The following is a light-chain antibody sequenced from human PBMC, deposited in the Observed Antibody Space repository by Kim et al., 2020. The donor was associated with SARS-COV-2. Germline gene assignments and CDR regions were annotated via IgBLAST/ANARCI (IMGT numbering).Light chain of an antibody. V-gene: IGLV3-19*01. CDR1: SLRKSY. J-gene: IGLJ1*01. Sequence: SSELTQDPSVSVALGQTVRITCQGDSLRKSYASWYQQKPGQAPVLVMSDENNRPSGIPDRFSVSSSGNTASFTITGAQAEDEADYYCCSRDSAARVHVF. CDR3: CSRDSAARVHV. CDR2: DEN.